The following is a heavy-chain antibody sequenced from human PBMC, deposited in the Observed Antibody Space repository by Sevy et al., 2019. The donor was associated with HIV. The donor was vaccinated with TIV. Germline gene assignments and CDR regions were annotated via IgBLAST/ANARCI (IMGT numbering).Heavy chain of an antibody. Sequence: GGSLRLTCAASGFTFSSYAMHWVRLAPGKGLEWVAVLSYDGSNKDYADSVKGRFTISRDNSKNTLYLQMDGLRAEDTALYYCATDDEPDYYYFDMDVWGQGTTVTVSS. V-gene: IGHV3-30-3*01. CDR2: LSYDGSNK. CDR3: ATDDEPDYYYFDMDV. CDR1: GFTFSSYA. J-gene: IGHJ6*02.